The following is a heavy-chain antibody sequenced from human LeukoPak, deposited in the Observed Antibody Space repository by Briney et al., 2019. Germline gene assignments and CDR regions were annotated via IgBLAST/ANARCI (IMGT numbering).Heavy chain of an antibody. J-gene: IGHJ4*02. V-gene: IGHV5-10-1*01. CDR3: ARHRDCSSGACYPDY. CDR1: GYSFTNYW. CDR2: IAPSDSYT. Sequence: RGESLKISCKGSGYSFTNYWISWVRQMPGKGLEWMGRIAPSDSYTNYSPSFQGHVTISADKSISTAYPQWSSLKASDTAMYYCARHRDCSSGACYPDYWGQGTLVTVSS. D-gene: IGHD2-15*01.